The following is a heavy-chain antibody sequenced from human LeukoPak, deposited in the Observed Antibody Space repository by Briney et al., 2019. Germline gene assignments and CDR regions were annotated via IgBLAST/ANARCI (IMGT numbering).Heavy chain of an antibody. CDR1: GGSFSGYY. V-gene: IGHV4-34*01. Sequence: SETLSLTCAVYGGSFSGYYWSWIRQPPGKGLEWIGEINHSGSTNYNPSLKSRVTISVDTSKNQFSLKLSSVTAADTAVYYCARASSLRAVRGVIWFDYWGQGTLVTVSS. CDR2: INHSGST. J-gene: IGHJ4*02. D-gene: IGHD3-10*01. CDR3: ARASSLRAVRGVIWFDY.